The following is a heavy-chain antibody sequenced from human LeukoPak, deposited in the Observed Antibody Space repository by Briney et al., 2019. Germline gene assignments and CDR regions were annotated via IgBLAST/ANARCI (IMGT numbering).Heavy chain of an antibody. Sequence: PGGSLRLSCSASGFTVSSNYMSWVRQAPGKGLEWVSVIYSGGSTYYADSVKGRFTISRDNSKNTLYLQMNSLRAEDTAVYYCASTGEVRGYSYGTLDYWGQGTLVTVSS. D-gene: IGHD5-18*01. V-gene: IGHV3-53*01. CDR1: GFTVSSNY. CDR3: ASTGEVRGYSYGTLDY. J-gene: IGHJ4*02. CDR2: IYSGGST.